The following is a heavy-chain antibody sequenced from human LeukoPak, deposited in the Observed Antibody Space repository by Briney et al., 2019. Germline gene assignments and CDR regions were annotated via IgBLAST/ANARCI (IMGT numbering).Heavy chain of an antibody. J-gene: IGHJ5*02. V-gene: IGHV3-30-3*01. CDR1: GFTFSSYA. CDR2: ISYDGSNK. CDR3: AREATGGFDP. Sequence: GGSLRLSCAASGFTFSSYAMHWVRQAPGKGLEWVAVISYDGSNKYYADSVKGRFTISRDNSKNTLYLQTNSLRAEDTAVYYCAREATGGFDPWGQGTLVTVSS.